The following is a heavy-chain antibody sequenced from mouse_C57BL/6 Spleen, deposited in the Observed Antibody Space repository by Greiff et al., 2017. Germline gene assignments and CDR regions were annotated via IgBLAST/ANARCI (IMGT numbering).Heavy chain of an antibody. V-gene: IGHV1-80*01. CDR1: GYAFSSYW. J-gene: IGHJ3*01. D-gene: IGHD1-1*01. Sequence: VQLQQSGAELVKPGASVKISCKASGYAFSSYWMNWVKPRPGKGLEWIGQIYPGDGDTNYNGKFKGKATLTADKSSSTAYMQLSSLTSEDSAVYFCARSDYYGSLAYWGQGTLVTVSA. CDR2: IYPGDGDT. CDR3: ARSDYYGSLAY.